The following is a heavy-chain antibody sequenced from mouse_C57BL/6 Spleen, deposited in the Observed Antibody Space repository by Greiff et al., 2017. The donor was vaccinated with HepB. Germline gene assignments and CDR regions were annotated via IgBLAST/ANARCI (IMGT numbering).Heavy chain of an antibody. V-gene: IGHV5-17*01. CDR2: ISSGSSTI. J-gene: IGHJ1*03. Sequence: DVMLVESGGGLVKPGGSLKLSCAASGFTFSDYGMHWVRQAPEKGLEWVAYISSGSSTIYYADTVKGRFTISRDNAKNTLFLQMTSLRSEDTAMYYCARQGYYGDWYFDVWGTGTTVTVSS. CDR3: ARQGYYGDWYFDV. CDR1: GFTFSDYG. D-gene: IGHD1-1*01.